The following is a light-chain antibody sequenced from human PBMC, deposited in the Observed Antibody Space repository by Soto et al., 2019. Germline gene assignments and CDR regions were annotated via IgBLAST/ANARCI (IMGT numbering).Light chain of an antibody. V-gene: IGKV2-28*01. J-gene: IGKJ2*01. CDR2: LGS. Sequence: DIVMTQSPLSLPVTPGEPASISCRSSQSLLHSNGYNYLDWYLQKPGQSPQLLIYLGSNRSSGGPDRFSGSGSGTDFTLKISRVEAEDVGVYYCMQALQTPPTFGQGTKLDIK. CDR1: QSLLHSNGYNY. CDR3: MQALQTPPT.